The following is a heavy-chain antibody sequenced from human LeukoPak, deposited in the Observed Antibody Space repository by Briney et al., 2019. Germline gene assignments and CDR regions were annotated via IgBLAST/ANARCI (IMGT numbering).Heavy chain of an antibody. Sequence: GGSLRLSCAASGFTFSNYWMNWVRQAPGKGLEWVANIKQDADETYYVDSVKGRFTISRDNAKKSLYLQMNSLRAEDTAVYYCASAGTAVPYWGQGTLVTVSS. V-gene: IGHV3-7*03. D-gene: IGHD2-21*02. CDR3: ASAGTAVPY. CDR1: GFTFSNYW. CDR2: IKQDADET. J-gene: IGHJ4*02.